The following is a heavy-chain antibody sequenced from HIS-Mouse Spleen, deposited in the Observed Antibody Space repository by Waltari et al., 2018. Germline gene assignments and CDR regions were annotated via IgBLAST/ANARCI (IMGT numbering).Heavy chain of an antibody. J-gene: IGHJ4*02. D-gene: IGHD1-26*01. CDR1: GGSISSSSYY. V-gene: IGHV4-39*07. Sequence: QLQLQESGPGLVKPSETLSLTCTVSGGSISSSSYYWGWIRQPPGKGLEWIGSIYYSGSTYYTPSRKSRVTISVDTSKNQFSLKLSSVTAADTAVYYCARDRELYFDYWGQGTLVTVSS. CDR3: ARDRELYFDY. CDR2: IYYSGST.